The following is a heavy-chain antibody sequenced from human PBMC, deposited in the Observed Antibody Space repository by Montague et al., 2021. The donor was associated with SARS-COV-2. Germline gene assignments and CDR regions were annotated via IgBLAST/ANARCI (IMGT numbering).Heavy chain of an antibody. V-gene: IGHV4-34*01. J-gene: IGHJ6*02. CDR2: ISYRGST. D-gene: IGHD2-2*01. Sequence: SETLSLTCSVYGGSTNGYYWSWIRQPPGKGLEWIAEISYRGSTSYNPSLKSRVTISVDTSKNQFSLKLSSATAADTAVYYCARVPYRLLFVPRYYGMDVWGQGTPVTVSS. CDR1: GGSTNGYY. CDR3: ARVPYRLLFVPRYYGMDV.